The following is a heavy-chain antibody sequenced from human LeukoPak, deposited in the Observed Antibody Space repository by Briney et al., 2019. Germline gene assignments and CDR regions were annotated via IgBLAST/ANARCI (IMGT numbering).Heavy chain of an antibody. CDR2: ISGSGGST. V-gene: IGHV3-23*01. D-gene: IGHD3-3*01. Sequence: GGSLRLSCAASGFTFSSYSMNWVRQAPGKGLEWVSAISGSGGSTYYADSVKGRFTISRDNSKNTLYLQMNSLRAEDTAVYYCAKDRGYGGYYDFWSGYFSGGPGERELYYFDYWGQGTLVTVSS. J-gene: IGHJ4*02. CDR1: GFTFSSYS. CDR3: AKDRGYGGYYDFWSGYFSGGPGERELYYFDY.